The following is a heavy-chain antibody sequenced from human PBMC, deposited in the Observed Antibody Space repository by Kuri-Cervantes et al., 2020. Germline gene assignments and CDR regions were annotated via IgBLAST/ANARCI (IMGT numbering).Heavy chain of an antibody. D-gene: IGHD6-19*01. CDR3: TGQWLVQDAFDI. J-gene: IGHJ3*02. CDR2: IRSKAYGGTT. Sequence: GESLKISCVGSGFTFSNAWMNWVRQAPGKGLEWVGFIRSKAYGGTTEYAASVKGRFTISRDDSKSIAYLQMNSLKTEDTAVYYCTGQWLVQDAFDIWGQGTMVTVSS. CDR1: GFTFSNAW. V-gene: IGHV3-49*04.